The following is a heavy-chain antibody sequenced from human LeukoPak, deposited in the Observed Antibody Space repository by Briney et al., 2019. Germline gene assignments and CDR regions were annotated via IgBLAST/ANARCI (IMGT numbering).Heavy chain of an antibody. J-gene: IGHJ4*02. D-gene: IGHD3-22*01. CDR1: GFTFSSYA. V-gene: IGHV3-23*01. CDR3: AKGSYYDSSGSFYFDY. Sequence: GGSLRLSCAASGFTFSSYAMSCARQAPAKGLEWVSGISGSGDNTYYADSVKGRFTISRDNSKNTLYVQVNSLGTEDTAAYYCAKGSYYDSSGSFYFDYWGQGTLVTVSS. CDR2: ISGSGDNT.